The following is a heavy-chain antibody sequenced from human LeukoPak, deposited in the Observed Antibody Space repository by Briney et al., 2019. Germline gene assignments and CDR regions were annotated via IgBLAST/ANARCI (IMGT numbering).Heavy chain of an antibody. J-gene: IGHJ4*02. CDR3: ARNLYYYGSGSYHDGLDY. D-gene: IGHD3-10*01. CDR2: IIPIFGTA. CDR1: GGTFSSYA. Sequence: SVKVSCKASGGTFSSYAISWVRQAPGQGLEWMGGIIPIFGTANYAQKFQGRVTITADESTSTAYMELSSLRAEDTAVYYCARNLYYYGSGSYHDGLDYWGQGTLVTVSS. V-gene: IGHV1-69*01.